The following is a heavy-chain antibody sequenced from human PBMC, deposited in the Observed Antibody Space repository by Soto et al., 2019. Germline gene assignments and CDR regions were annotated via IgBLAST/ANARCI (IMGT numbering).Heavy chain of an antibody. V-gene: IGHV1-18*01. J-gene: IGHJ6*03. CDR1: GYTFTSYG. CDR3: ASSTPDIVVVVAATDYYYYMDV. CDR2: ISAYNGNT. D-gene: IGHD2-15*01. Sequence: ASVKVSCKASGYTFTSYGISWVRQAPGQGLEWKGWISAYNGNTNYAQKLQGRVTMTTDTSTSTAYMELRSLRSDDTAVYYCASSTPDIVVVVAATDYYYYMDVWGKGTTVTVSS.